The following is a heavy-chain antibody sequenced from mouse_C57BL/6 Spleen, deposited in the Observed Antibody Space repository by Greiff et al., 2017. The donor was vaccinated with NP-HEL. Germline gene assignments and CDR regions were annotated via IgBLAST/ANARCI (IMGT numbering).Heavy chain of an antibody. V-gene: IGHV1-82*01. J-gene: IGHJ2*01. CDR3: ARRKLDLYYFDY. D-gene: IGHD4-1*01. Sequence: VQLQQSGPELVKPGASVKISCKASGYAFSSSWMNWVKQRPGTGLEWIGRIYPGDGDTNYNGKFKGKATLTADKSSSTAYMQLSSLTSEDSAVYVGARRKLDLYYFDYLGQCTTLTVSS. CDR2: IYPGDGDT. CDR1: GYAFSSSW.